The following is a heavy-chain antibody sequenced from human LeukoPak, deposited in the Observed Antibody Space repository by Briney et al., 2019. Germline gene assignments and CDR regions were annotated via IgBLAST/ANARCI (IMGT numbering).Heavy chain of an antibody. CDR1: GFTFSSYG. J-gene: IGHJ4*02. CDR3: ARALAMGSSWYY. D-gene: IGHD6-13*01. V-gene: IGHV3-30*02. CDR2: IRYDGSNE. Sequence: PGGSLRLSCAASGFTFSSYGMHWVRQAPGKGLEWVSFIRYDGSNEYYADSVRGRFTISRDNSKNTLYLQTNSLRAEDTAVYYCARALAMGSSWYYWGQGTLVTVSS.